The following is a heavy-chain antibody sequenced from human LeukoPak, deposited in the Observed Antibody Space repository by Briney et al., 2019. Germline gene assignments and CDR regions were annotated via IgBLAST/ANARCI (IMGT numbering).Heavy chain of an antibody. J-gene: IGHJ5*01. CDR2: IYYTGST. Sequence: SETQTLPCTVSGGSMRSYYWSWLRQPPGKGLEWIGYIYYTGSTNCSPSLKSRVTISVDTSKNQFSLRLSYVAAADTAVYYCARGSFSSGRIFDPWGQGTLVTVSS. CDR3: ARGSFSSGRIFDP. CDR1: GGSMRSYY. V-gene: IGHV4-59*01. D-gene: IGHD6-19*01.